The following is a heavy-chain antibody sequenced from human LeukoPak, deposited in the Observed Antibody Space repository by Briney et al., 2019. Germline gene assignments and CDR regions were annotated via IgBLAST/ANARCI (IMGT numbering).Heavy chain of an antibody. D-gene: IGHD6-13*01. CDR3: ARVGAAAGTDY. CDR2: ISAYNGNT. J-gene: IGHJ4*02. CDR1: GYIFTIFS. Sequence: ASVTVSFTASGYIFTIFSITWVRQAPGQGLGWMGWISAYNGNTNYAQKLQGRVTMTTDTSTSTAYMELRSLRSDDTAVYYCARVGAAAGTDYWGQGTLVTVSS. V-gene: IGHV1-18*01.